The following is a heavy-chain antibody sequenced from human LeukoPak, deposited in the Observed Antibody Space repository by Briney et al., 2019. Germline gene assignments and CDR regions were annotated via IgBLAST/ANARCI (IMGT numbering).Heavy chain of an antibody. V-gene: IGHV4-4*09. CDR2: IYTSGSP. J-gene: IGHJ5*01. Sequence: SETLSLTCTVSAGSSTRYACTCIRQPPGKGLYYIVYIYTSGSPNYNPPLTSRVTISPDTSKNQFSLKLSSVTAADTAVYYCARRLRSGSSSWFDSWGQGTLVTVSS. CDR1: AGSSTRYA. D-gene: IGHD3-10*01. CDR3: ARRLRSGSSSWFDS.